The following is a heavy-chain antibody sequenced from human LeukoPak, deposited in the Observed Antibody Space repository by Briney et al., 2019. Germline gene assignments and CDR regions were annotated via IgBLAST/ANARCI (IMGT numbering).Heavy chain of an antibody. J-gene: IGHJ4*02. D-gene: IGHD5-12*01. CDR1: GYRFTSHW. V-gene: IGHV5-51*01. Sequence: GESLKISCKGSGYRFTSHWIGWVRQVPGKGLEWMGIIYPGDSDTRYSPSFQGQVTISADKSISTAYLQWSSLKASDTAMYYCARRVNSGYDYSMDYWGQGALVTVSS. CDR3: ARRVNSGYDYSMDY. CDR2: IYPGDSDT.